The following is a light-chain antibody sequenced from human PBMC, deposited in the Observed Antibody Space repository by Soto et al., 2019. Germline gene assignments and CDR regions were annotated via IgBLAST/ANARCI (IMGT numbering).Light chain of an antibody. CDR3: QQRSNWPPIA. CDR1: QSVSNNY. J-gene: IGKJ5*01. V-gene: IGKV3D-20*02. CDR2: GTS. Sequence: EIVLTQSPVTLSLSPAERATLSCRASQSVSNNYLAWYQQKPRQAPRLLIYGTSNRATGIPDRFSGSGSGTDFTLTISRLEPEDFAVYYCQQRSNWPPIAFGQGTRLEI.